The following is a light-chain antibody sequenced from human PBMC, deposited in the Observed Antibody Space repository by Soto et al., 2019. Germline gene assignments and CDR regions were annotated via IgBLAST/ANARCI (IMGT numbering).Light chain of an antibody. J-gene: IGLJ1*01. CDR1: SSNIGAGYD. Sequence: QSVLTQPPSVSWAPGQRVTISYTGSSSNIGAGYDVHWYQQLPGTAPKLLIYGNSNRPSGVPDRFSGSKSGTSASLAITGLQAEDEADYYCQSYDSSLSGSYVFGTGTKVTVL. V-gene: IGLV1-40*01. CDR3: QSYDSSLSGSYV. CDR2: GNS.